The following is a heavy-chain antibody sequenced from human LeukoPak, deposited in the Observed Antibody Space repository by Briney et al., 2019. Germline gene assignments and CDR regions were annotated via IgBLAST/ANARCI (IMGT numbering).Heavy chain of an antibody. CDR3: ARDSPETTDVFDI. Sequence: SETLSLTCTVSGASISSGSYCWGWLRQPAGKGLEWIGRIHTSGSTNYSPSLKSRVTISLDTSKNPFSLKLNSVTAADTAVYYCARDSPETTDVFDIWGQGTMVTVSS. CDR1: GASISSGSYC. CDR2: IHTSGST. J-gene: IGHJ3*02. D-gene: IGHD1-14*01. V-gene: IGHV4-61*02.